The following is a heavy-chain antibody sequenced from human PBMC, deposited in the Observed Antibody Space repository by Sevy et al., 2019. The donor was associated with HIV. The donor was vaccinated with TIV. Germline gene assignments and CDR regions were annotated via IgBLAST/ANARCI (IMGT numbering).Heavy chain of an antibody. D-gene: IGHD6-6*01. J-gene: IGHJ4*02. Sequence: GGSLRLSCAASGFTFSSYDMHWVRQAPGKGLEWVADISYDGSNKYYADSVKGRFTISRDNSKNTLYLQMNSLRAEDTAVYYCARDWDSSSSEHWGQGTLVTVSS. CDR3: ARDWDSSSSEH. CDR1: GFTFSSYD. V-gene: IGHV3-30-3*01. CDR2: ISYDGSNK.